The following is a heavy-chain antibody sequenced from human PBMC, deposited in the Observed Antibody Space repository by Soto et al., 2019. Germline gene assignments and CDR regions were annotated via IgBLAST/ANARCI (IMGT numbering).Heavy chain of an antibody. CDR3: ARDLACRDGYNY. CDR2: ISYDGSNK. J-gene: IGHJ4*02. Sequence: VQLVESGGGVVQPGRSLRLSCAASGFTFSSYAMHWVRQAPGKGLEWVAVISYDGSNKYYADSVKGRFTISRDNSKNTLYLQMNSLRAEDTAVYYCARDLACRDGYNYWGQGTLVTVSS. CDR1: GFTFSSYA. D-gene: IGHD5-12*01. V-gene: IGHV3-30-3*01.